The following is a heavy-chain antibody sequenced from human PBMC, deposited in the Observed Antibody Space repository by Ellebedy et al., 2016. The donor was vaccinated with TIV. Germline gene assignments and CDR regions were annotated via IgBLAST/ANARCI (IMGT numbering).Heavy chain of an antibody. Sequence: SQTLSLTCAISGDSVSSNSAAWNWIRQSPSRGLEWLGRTYYRSKWYNDYAVSVKSRITINPDTYKNQFSLQLNSVTPDDTAVYYCARDWSSSPFYYYYVMDVWGQGTTVTVSS. J-gene: IGHJ6*02. CDR2: TYYRSKWYN. D-gene: IGHD6-13*01. V-gene: IGHV6-1*01. CDR1: GDSVSSNSAA. CDR3: ARDWSSSPFYYYYVMDV.